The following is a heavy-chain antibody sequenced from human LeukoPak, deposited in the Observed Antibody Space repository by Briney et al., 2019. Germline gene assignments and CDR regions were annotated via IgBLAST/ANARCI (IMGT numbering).Heavy chain of an antibody. CDR2: MNPKSGNT. CDR1: GYTFTSYD. V-gene: IGHV1-8*03. D-gene: IGHD6-19*01. CDR3: AGRAVDNSYYYYMDV. J-gene: IGHJ6*03. Sequence: ASVKVSCKASGYTFTSYDINWVRQVTGQGLEWRGWMNPKSGNTGYAQKFQGRVTITRNTSISTAYMEVSSLRYEDTAVYYCAGRAVDNSYYYYMDVWGKGTTVTVSS.